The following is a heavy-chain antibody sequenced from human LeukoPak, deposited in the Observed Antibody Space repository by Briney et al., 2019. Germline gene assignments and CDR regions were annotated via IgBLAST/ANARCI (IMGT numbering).Heavy chain of an antibody. CDR1: GFSFINSW. CDR3: ARDRSISGVVTIDC. Sequence: GGSLRLSCAASGFSFINSWMTWVRQSPGKGLEWVANIKQDGSETYYVDSVMGRFTISRLNAKNSVYLQMNSLRAEDTAVYYCARDRSISGVVTIDCWGQGTLVTVSS. D-gene: IGHD3-3*01. CDR2: IKQDGSET. V-gene: IGHV3-7*01. J-gene: IGHJ4*02.